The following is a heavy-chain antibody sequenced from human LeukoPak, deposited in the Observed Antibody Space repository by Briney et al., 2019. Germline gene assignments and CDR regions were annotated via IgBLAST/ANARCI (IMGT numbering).Heavy chain of an antibody. CDR3: ARALDSLYSSGWPSAGY. D-gene: IGHD6-19*01. CDR1: GFTFSNYN. J-gene: IGHJ4*02. Sequence: PGGSLRLSCAASGFTFSNYNMNWVRQAPGKGLEWVAHIKNDGSEKYHVDSVKGRFTISRDNAKNSLYLQMNSLRAEDTAVYYCARALDSLYSSGWPSAGYWGQGTLVTVSS. CDR2: IKNDGSEK. V-gene: IGHV3-7*01.